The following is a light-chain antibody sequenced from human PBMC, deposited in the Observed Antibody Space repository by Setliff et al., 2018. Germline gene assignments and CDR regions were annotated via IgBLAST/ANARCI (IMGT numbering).Light chain of an antibody. J-gene: IGLJ1*01. CDR1: SSDVGGYNF. CDR2: EVS. CDR3: GSYTASNNLGF. V-gene: IGLV2-8*01. Sequence: QSVLTQPPSASGSPGQSVTIPCTGTSSDVGGYNFVSWYQQYPGKAPKLLIYEVSERPPGVPDRFSGSKSGNTASLTVSGLQPEDEADYYCGSYTASNNLGFFGTGTKGTVL.